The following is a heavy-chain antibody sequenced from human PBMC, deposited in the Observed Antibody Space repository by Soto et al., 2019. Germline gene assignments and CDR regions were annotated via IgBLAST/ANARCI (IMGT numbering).Heavy chain of an antibody. D-gene: IGHD5-12*01. CDR3: ARGEAAGMATLSHYYYYGMDA. V-gene: IGHV4-61*01. CDR2: IYYSGST. Sequence: PSETLSLTCTVSGGSVSSGSYYWSWIRQPPGKGLEWIGYIYYSGSTNYNPSLKSRVTISVDTSKNQFSLKLSSVTAADTAVYYCARGEAAGMATLSHYYYYGMDAWGQGTTVTVSS. J-gene: IGHJ6*02. CDR1: GGSVSSGSYY.